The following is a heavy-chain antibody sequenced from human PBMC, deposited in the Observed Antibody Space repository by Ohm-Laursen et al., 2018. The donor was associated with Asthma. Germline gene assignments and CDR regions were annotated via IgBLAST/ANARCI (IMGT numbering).Heavy chain of an antibody. CDR1: GFIFSGYA. J-gene: IGHJ4*02. V-gene: IGHV3-30*04. CDR2: ISYDGSNK. Sequence: RSLRLSCSASGFIFSGYAMHWVRQAPGKGLEWVAVISYDGSNKYYADSVKGRFTISRDNSKNTLYLQMNSLRAEDTAVYYCAKDLARGYFDYWGQGTLVTVSS. CDR3: AKDLARGYFDY. D-gene: IGHD3-10*01.